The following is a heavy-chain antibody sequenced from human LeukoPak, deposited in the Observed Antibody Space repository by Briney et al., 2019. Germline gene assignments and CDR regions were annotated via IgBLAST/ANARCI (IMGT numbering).Heavy chain of an antibody. CDR3: AKVTDYYDSSGYYPPTDAFDI. J-gene: IGHJ3*02. V-gene: IGHV3-23*01. Sequence: GGSLRLSCAASGFTFSSYAMNWVRQAPGKGLEWVSTISGSGSTTYYADSVKGRFTISRDNSKNTLYLQMNSLRAEDTAVYYCAKVTDYYDSSGYYPPTDAFDIWGQGTMVTVSS. CDR2: ISGSGSTT. D-gene: IGHD3-22*01. CDR1: GFTFSSYA.